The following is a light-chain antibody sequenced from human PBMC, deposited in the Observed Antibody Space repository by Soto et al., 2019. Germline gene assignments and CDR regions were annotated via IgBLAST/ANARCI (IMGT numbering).Light chain of an antibody. V-gene: IGLV2-14*01. CDR2: KVS. Sequence: QCALTQPASVSGSPGQSIAISCTGTSSDVGTYNHVSWYQQYPGRAPKLMIYKVSNRPSGVSNRFSGSKSGSTASLTISGLQAEDEADYYCNSLSATGTSYVFGTGTKVTVL. CDR3: NSLSATGTSYV. J-gene: IGLJ1*01. CDR1: SSDVGTYNH.